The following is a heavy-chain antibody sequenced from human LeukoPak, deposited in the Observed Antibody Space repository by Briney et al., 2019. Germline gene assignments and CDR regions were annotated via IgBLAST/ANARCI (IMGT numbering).Heavy chain of an antibody. J-gene: IGHJ6*03. CDR1: GFTFSDYA. V-gene: IGHV3-64*01. D-gene: IGHD2-21*01. CDR2: ISYNGGST. Sequence: GGSLRLSCAASGFTFSDYAMQWVRQAPGKGLEYVSAISYNGGSTNYANSVKGRFTISRDNSKNTLYLQMGSLRGEDMAVYYCVRGAGHSFYFYMDVWGKGTTVTVSS. CDR3: VRGAGHSFYFYMDV.